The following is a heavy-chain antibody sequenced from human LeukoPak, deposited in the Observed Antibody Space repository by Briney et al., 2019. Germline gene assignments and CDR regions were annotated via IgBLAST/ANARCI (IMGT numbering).Heavy chain of an antibody. J-gene: IGHJ4*02. Sequence: GGSLRLSCAASGFTFSTYNMNWVRQAPGKGLEWVSSISGSSSYIYYADSVKGRFSISRDNAKNSLYLQMNSLRAEDTAVYYCARDTDYGDSGLDYWGQGTLVTVSS. D-gene: IGHD4-17*01. CDR2: ISGSSSYI. V-gene: IGHV3-21*01. CDR3: ARDTDYGDSGLDY. CDR1: GFTFSTYN.